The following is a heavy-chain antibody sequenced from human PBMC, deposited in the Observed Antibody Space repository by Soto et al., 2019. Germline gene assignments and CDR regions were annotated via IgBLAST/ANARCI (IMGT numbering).Heavy chain of an antibody. J-gene: IGHJ5*02. CDR2: ISGSGGST. V-gene: IGHV3-23*01. CDR3: AKDPRRRGWFDP. Sequence: EVQLLESGGGLVQPGGSLRLSCAASGFTFSSYAMSWVRQAPGQGLEWVSAISGSGGSTYYADSVKGRFTISSDNSKNALYLKMNSLRAEDTAVYYCAKDPRRRGWFDPRGQGTLVTVSS. CDR1: GFTFSSYA. D-gene: IGHD3-16*01.